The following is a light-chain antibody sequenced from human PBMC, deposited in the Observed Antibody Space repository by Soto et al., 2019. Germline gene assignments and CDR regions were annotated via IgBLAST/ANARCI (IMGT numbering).Light chain of an antibody. CDR1: QSVLYSSHNKNY. CDR3: QQYYSFPPT. V-gene: IGKV4-1*01. CDR2: WAS. Sequence: DIVMTQSPDSLAVSLGERATINYKSSQSVLYSSHNKNYLTWYQQKPGQPPKLLIYWASTRESGVPDRISGSGSGTDFTLTINSLQAEDVAVYYCQQYYSFPPTFGQGTKVEIK. J-gene: IGKJ1*01.